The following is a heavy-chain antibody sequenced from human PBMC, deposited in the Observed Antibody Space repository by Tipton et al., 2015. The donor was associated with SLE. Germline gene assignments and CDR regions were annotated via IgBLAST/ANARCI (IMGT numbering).Heavy chain of an antibody. CDR2: IRYDGSNK. V-gene: IGHV3-30*02. CDR3: ATRRDGYNYGGFDI. CDR1: GFTFSSYG. D-gene: IGHD5-24*01. J-gene: IGHJ3*02. Sequence: SLRLSCAASGFTFSSYGMHWVRQAPGKGLEWVAFIRYDGSNKYYADPLKGRFTISRDNSKNTLYLQMNSLRAEDTAVYYCATRRDGYNYGGFDIWGQGTMVTVSS.